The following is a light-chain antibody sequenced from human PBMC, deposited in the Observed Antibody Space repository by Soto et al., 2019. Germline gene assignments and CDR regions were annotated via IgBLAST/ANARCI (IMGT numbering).Light chain of an antibody. Sequence: EIVMTQSPATLSASPGERVTLSCRVSQSVSGNLAWYQQKPGQAPRLLIYGAVTRATGIPARFSGRGSGTEFTLTINSLQSEDFAIYYCQPYNNWPLTFGGGTKVHIK. CDR3: QPYNNWPLT. J-gene: IGKJ4*01. V-gene: IGKV3D-15*01. CDR2: GAV. CDR1: QSVSGN.